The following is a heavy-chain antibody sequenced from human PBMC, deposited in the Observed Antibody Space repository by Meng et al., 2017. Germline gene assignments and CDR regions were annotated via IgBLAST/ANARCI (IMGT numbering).Heavy chain of an antibody. CDR2: IIPIFGTA. V-gene: IGHV1-69*13. Sequence: SVKVSCKASGATFSSYAISWVRQAPGQGLEGMGGIIPIFGTANYAQKFQGRVTITADESTSTAYMELSSLRSEDTAVYYCARDPATVTKDYYYYYGMDVWGQGTTVTVSS. CDR1: GATFSSYA. CDR3: ARDPATVTKDYYYYYGMDV. D-gene: IGHD4-17*01. J-gene: IGHJ6*02.